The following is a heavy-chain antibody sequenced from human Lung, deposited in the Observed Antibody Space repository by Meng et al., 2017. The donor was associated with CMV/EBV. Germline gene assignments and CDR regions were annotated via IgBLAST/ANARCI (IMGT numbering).Heavy chain of an antibody. CDR2: IHYSGSS. CDR1: GASISSYY. Sequence: SXTXSLXCTVSGASISSYYWSWIRQPPGRGLEWIGNIHYSGSSNYNPSLKGRVTMSVATSEDQFSLRLNSVTAADTAVYYCARGHTNSGSFVGYYAMDVWXEGATVNVSS. J-gene: IGHJ6*04. D-gene: IGHD1-26*01. V-gene: IGHV4-59*01. CDR3: ARGHTNSGSFVGYYAMDV.